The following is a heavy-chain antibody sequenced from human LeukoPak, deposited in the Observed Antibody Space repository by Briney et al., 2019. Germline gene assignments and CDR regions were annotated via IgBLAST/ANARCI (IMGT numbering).Heavy chain of an antibody. D-gene: IGHD1-1*01. CDR1: GFTFSSYW. V-gene: IGHV3-48*01. CDR3: ARDWALDS. CDR2: ISSSSSTI. J-gene: IGHJ1*01. Sequence: PGGSLRLSCAASGFTFSSYWMSWVRQAPGKGLEWVSYISSSSSTIYYADSVKGRFTISRDNAKNSLYLQMNSVRVEDTAMYYCARDWALDSWGQGTLVTVSS.